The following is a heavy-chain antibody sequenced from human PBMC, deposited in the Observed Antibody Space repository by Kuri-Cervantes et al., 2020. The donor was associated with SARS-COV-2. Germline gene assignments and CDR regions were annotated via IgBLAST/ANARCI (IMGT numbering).Heavy chain of an antibody. CDR3: ARGLGSRVREIDY. CDR1: GYTLTELS. CDR2: ISAYNGNT. J-gene: IGHJ4*02. Sequence: ASVKVSCKVSGYTLTELSMHWVRQAPGQGPEWMGWISAYNGNTNYAQKLQGRVTMTTDTSTSTAYMELRSLRSDDTAVYYCARGLGSRVREIDYWGQGTLVTVSS. D-gene: IGHD3-10*01. V-gene: IGHV1-18*01.